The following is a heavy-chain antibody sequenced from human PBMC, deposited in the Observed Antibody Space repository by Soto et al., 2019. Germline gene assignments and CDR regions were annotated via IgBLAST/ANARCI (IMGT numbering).Heavy chain of an antibody. J-gene: IGHJ4*02. Sequence: RGSLRRFCAASGFTCTSGALTWFRQAPGRGLEWVSGITGSGGSTYYADSVKGRFTISRDNSKNTLYLQMNSLRAEDTAVYYCAIYYDQLTTENFAYYGQAILATAYS. CDR1: GFTCTSGA. CDR2: ITGSGGST. CDR3: AIYYDQLTTENFAY. V-gene: IGHV3-23*01. D-gene: IGHD3-16*01.